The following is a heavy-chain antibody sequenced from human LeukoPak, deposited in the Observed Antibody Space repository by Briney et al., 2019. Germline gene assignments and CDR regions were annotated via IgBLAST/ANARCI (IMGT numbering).Heavy chain of an antibody. CDR1: GFTFSSYG. CDR3: ARVYPIYYYMDV. CDR2: IRYDGSKK. V-gene: IGHV3-30*02. J-gene: IGHJ6*03. D-gene: IGHD5/OR15-5a*01. Sequence: GGSLRLSCAASGFTFSSYGMHWVRQAPGKGLEGVAFIRYDGSKKYYADSVKGRFSISRDNSKNTLYLQMNSLRDEDTAVYYCARVYPIYYYMDVWGKGTTVTISS.